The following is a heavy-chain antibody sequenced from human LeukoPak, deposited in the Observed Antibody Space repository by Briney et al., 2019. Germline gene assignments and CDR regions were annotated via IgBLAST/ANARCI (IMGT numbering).Heavy chain of an antibody. CDR3: ASGVLSVSMDV. CDR1: GFTFSSYW. CDR2: INSDGSST. D-gene: IGHD2/OR15-2a*01. J-gene: IGHJ6*03. Sequence: GGSLRLSCAASGFTFSSYWMHWVRQAPGKGLVWVSRINSDGSSTSYADSVKGRFTISRDNAKNTLYLQMNSLRAEDTAVYYCASGVLSVSMDVWGKGTTVTVSS. V-gene: IGHV3-74*01.